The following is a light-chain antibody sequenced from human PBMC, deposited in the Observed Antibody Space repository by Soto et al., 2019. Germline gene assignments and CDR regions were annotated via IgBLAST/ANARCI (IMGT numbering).Light chain of an antibody. V-gene: IGKV3-15*01. CDR2: GAS. CDR3: QQYNNWPPRT. J-gene: IGKJ2*01. CDR1: QSISNH. Sequence: EIVMTQSPVTLSVSPGERAILSCRASQSISNHLAWYQQKPGQAPRLLIYGASTRATGIPARFSGSGSGTEFTLTISSLQSEDFAVYYCQQYNNWPPRTFGQGTKLEIK.